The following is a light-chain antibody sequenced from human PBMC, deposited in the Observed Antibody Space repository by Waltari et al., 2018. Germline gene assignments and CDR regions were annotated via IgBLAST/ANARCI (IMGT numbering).Light chain of an antibody. Sequence: LTQSPGTLSVSPGERATLSCRASQNIGTYLVWYQQKPGQAPRHLMYAASRRATGIPDRFSGSGSGTDFSLTITRLEPEDFAVYYCQNHERLPATFGQGTKVEIK. CDR3: QNHERLPAT. CDR1: QNIGTY. J-gene: IGKJ1*01. V-gene: IGKV3-20*01. CDR2: AAS.